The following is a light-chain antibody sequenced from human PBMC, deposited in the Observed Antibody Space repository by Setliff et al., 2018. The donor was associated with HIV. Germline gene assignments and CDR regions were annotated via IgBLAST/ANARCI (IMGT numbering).Light chain of an antibody. J-gene: IGLJ1*01. Sequence: QSVLAQPASVSGSPGQSITISCTGTSSDVGGYNYVSWYQQHPGKAPKLIIYDVSNRPSGVSNRSSGSKSGNTASLTISGLQAEDEADYYCSSYTISSTLYVFGTGTKVTVL. CDR2: DVS. CDR3: SSYTISSTLYV. V-gene: IGLV2-14*03. CDR1: SSDVGGYNY.